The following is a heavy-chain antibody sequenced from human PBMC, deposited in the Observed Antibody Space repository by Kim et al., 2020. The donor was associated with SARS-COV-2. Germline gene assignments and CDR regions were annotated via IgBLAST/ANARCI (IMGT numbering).Heavy chain of an antibody. J-gene: IGHJ6*02. CDR3: AKDTYYYGLGSSLSNYYYGMGV. V-gene: IGHV3-23*01. CDR2: FSVSDNST. Sequence: GGSLRLSCAASGFIFSSYAMSWVRQAPGKGLEWVSGFSVSDNSTYYADSVKGRFTISRDNSKNTLYLQMNSLRAEDTAVYYCAKDTYYYGLGSSLSNYYYGMGVCGQGTTVTVS. D-gene: IGHD3-10*01. CDR1: GFIFSSYA.